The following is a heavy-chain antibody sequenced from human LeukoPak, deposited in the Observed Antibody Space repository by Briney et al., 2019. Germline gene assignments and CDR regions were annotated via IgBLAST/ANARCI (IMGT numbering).Heavy chain of an antibody. J-gene: IGHJ4*02. CDR1: GYTFTSYG. D-gene: IGHD3-22*01. CDR2: ISAYNGNT. V-gene: IGHV1-18*01. Sequence: ASVKVSCKASGYTFTSYGISWVRQAPGQGLEWMGWISAYNGNTNYAQKLQGRVTMTTDTSTSTAYMELRSLRSDDTAVYYCARGRDYYDSSGWAYWGQGTLVTVSS. CDR3: ARGRDYYDSSGWAY.